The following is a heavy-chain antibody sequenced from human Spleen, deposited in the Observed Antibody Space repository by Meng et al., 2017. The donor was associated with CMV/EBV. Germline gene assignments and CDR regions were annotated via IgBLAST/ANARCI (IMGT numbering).Heavy chain of an antibody. D-gene: IGHD3-3*01. CDR3: ARAAPRDHYDFWSGYLTLDY. CDR2: IYYSGNT. CDR1: GGSISSYY. Sequence: SETLSLTCTVSGGSISSYYWGWIRQSPGKGLEWIGYIYYSGNTNSNPSLKSRVTISVDTSKNQFSLKLSSVTAADTAVYYCARAAPRDHYDFWSGYLTLDYWGQGTLVTVSS. J-gene: IGHJ4*02. V-gene: IGHV4-59*01.